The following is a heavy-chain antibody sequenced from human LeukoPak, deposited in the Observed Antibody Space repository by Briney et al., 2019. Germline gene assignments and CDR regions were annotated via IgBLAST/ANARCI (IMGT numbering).Heavy chain of an antibody. D-gene: IGHD3-22*01. CDR1: GGTFSSYA. Sequence: GSSVKVSCKASGGTFSSYAISWVRQAPGQGPEWMGGIIPIFGTANYAQKFQGRVMITTDESTSTAYMELSSLRSEDTAVYYCARARDSRWYWFDPWGQGTLVTVSS. CDR3: ARARDSRWYWFDP. V-gene: IGHV1-69*05. J-gene: IGHJ5*02. CDR2: IIPIFGTA.